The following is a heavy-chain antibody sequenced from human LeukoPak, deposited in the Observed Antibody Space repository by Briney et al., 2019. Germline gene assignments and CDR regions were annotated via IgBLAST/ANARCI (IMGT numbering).Heavy chain of an antibody. CDR2: IHIDENRK. CDR3: VRGSSDWNGMDV. CDR1: GFTFSSYG. D-gene: IGHD6-19*01. J-gene: IGHJ6*02. Sequence: GGSLRLSCAASGFTFSSYGMHWVRQVPGKGLVSVSRIHIDENRKTYADSVKGRFTISRDNAKNTLYLQMNSLGVEDTAVYYCVRGSSDWNGMDVWGQGTTVTVSS. V-gene: IGHV3-74*01.